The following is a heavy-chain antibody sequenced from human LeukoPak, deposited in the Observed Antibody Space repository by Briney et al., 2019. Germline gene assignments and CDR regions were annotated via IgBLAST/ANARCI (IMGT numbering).Heavy chain of an antibody. V-gene: IGHV4-39*01. D-gene: IGHD2-2*01. J-gene: IGHJ5*02. Sequence: KPSETLSLTCTVSGGSISSSSIYWGWVRQSPGKGLEWMGSIHYSGSTYYDPSLKSRVTISVDTSKNLFSLKLSSVTAADTAVYYCARQPSLSYCSSVTCWFDPWGQGTLVTVSS. CDR3: ARQPSLSYCSSVTCWFDP. CDR2: IHYSGST. CDR1: GGSISSSSIY.